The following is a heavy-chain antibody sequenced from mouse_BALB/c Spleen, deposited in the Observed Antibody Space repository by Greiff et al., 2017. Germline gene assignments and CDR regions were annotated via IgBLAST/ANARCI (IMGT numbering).Heavy chain of an antibody. CDR1: GYTFSSYW. CDR3: ARPSYGYDWYFDV. J-gene: IGHJ1*01. CDR2: ILPGSGST. V-gene: IGHV1-9*01. Sequence: VQLQQSGAELMKPGASVKISCKATGYTFSSYWIEWVKQRPGHGLEWIGEILPGSGSTNYNEKFKGKATFTADTSSNTAYMQLSSLTSEDSAVYYCARPSYGYDWYFDVWGAGTTVTVSS. D-gene: IGHD1-2*01.